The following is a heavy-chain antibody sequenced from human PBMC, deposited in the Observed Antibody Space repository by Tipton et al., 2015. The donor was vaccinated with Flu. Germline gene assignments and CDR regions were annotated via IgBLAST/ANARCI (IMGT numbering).Heavy chain of an antibody. CDR1: GFTFSSYW. CDR3: ARGGSGYSYGKLDY. CDR2: IKQDGSEK. D-gene: IGHD5-18*01. J-gene: IGHJ4*02. Sequence: SLRLSCAASGFTFSSYWMNWVRQAPGEGLEWVANIKQDGSEKYYVDSVKGRFTIARDNAKNSLYLQMNSLRAEDTAVYYCARGGSGYSYGKLDYWGQGILVTVSS. V-gene: IGHV3-7*01.